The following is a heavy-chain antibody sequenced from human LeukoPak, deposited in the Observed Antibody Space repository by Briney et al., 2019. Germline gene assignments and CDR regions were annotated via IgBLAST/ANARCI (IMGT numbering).Heavy chain of an antibody. CDR1: GFTFSSYS. D-gene: IGHD6-13*01. CDR2: ISSSSSSYI. CDR3: ARDRSSSRDLDY. J-gene: IGHJ4*02. V-gene: IGHV3-21*01. Sequence: GGPLRLSCVASGFTFSSYSMNWVRQAPGKGLEWVSCISSSSSSYIYYADSVKGRFTISRDNAKNSLYLQMNSLRAEDTAVYYCARDRSSSRDLDYWGQGTLVTVSS.